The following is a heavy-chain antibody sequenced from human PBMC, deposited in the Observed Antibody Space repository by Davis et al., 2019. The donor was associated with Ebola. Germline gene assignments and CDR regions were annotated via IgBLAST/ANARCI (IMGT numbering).Heavy chain of an antibody. CDR3: ARDPRGTMVRGVIIPNWFDP. Sequence: ASVKVSCKASGYTFTSYGISWVRQAPGQGLEWMGWISAYNGNTNYAQKLQGRVTMTTDTSTSTAYMELSSLRSEDTAVYYCARDPRGTMVRGVIIPNWFDPWGQGTLVTVSS. J-gene: IGHJ5*02. CDR2: ISAYNGNT. CDR1: GYTFTSYG. V-gene: IGHV1-18*01. D-gene: IGHD3-10*01.